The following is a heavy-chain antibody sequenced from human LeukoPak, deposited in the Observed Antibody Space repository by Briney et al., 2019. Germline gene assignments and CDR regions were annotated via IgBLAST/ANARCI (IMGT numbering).Heavy chain of an antibody. CDR1: GGSISSSNYY. V-gene: IGHV4-39*01. J-gene: IGHJ6*03. CDR2: IYYSGTT. Sequence: KTSETLSHTCSVSGGSISSSNYYWGWIRQPPGKGLEWIGTIYYSGTTYYNPSLESRVTISEDMSKNQFSLTLRSVTAADTAVYYCARQISDYYYYYIDVWGKGTTVTVSS. D-gene: IGHD3-10*01. CDR3: ARQISDYYYYYIDV.